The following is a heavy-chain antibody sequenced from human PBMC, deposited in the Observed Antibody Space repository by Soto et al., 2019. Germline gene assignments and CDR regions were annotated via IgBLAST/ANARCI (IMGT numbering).Heavy chain of an antibody. J-gene: IGHJ4*02. CDR1: GGTFSSYA. V-gene: IGHV1-69*01. CDR2: IIPIFGPT. Sequence: QVQLVQSGAEVKKPGSSVKVSCKASGGTFSSYAFSWVRQAPGQGLEWMGGIIPIFGPTNYAQNFQGRVTITADDSTNPAYMELSSLRSEDKAVYYCERGYGSASYSDYWGQGTLVTVSS. D-gene: IGHD6-6*01. CDR3: ERGYGSASYSDY.